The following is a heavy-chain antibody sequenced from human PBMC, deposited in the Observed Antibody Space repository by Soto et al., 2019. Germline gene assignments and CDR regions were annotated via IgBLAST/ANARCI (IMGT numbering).Heavy chain of an antibody. CDR2: INTDGRST. Sequence: PGGSLRLSCAASGFSFSNYWMHWVRQVPGKGLVWVSRINTDGRSTSYADSVKGRFTISRDNAKNTLYLQMDTLRAEDTAVYYCARDLVARRVDYWGQGT. CDR3: ARDLVARRVDY. J-gene: IGHJ4*02. D-gene: IGHD5-12*01. CDR1: GFSFSNYW. V-gene: IGHV3-74*01.